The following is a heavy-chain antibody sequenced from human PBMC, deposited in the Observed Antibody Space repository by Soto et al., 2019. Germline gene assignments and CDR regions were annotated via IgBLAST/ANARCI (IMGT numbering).Heavy chain of an antibody. J-gene: IGHJ4*02. CDR3: AKEGISARALNY. CDR1: GFTFSYYG. V-gene: IGHV3-30*18. CDR2: RSGDGSNK. D-gene: IGHD6-6*01. Sequence: QVQLVESGGGVVQPGRSLRLSCAASGFTFSYYGMHWVRQAPGKGLEWVAVRSGDGSNKYYADSVKSRFTISRDTSNNTLYLQMNSLRVEDTAVYYCAKEGISARALNYWGQGTLVTVSS.